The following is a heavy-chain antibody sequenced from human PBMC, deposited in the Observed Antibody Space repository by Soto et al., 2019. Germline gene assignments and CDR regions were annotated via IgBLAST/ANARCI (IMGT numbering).Heavy chain of an antibody. V-gene: IGHV5-10-1*01. CDR1: GYSFTSYW. CDR2: IDPSDSYT. Sequence: PGESLKISCKGSGYSFTSYWISWVRQMPGKGLEWMGRIDPSDSYTNYSPSFQGHVTISADKSISTAYLQWSSLKASDTAMYYCARHEEWEPNYYYYGMDVWGQGTTVTVSS. D-gene: IGHD1-26*01. CDR3: ARHEEWEPNYYYYGMDV. J-gene: IGHJ6*02.